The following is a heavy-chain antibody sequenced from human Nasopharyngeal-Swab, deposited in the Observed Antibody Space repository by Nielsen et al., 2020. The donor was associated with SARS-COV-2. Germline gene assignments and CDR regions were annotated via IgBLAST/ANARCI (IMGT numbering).Heavy chain of an antibody. Sequence: GESLKISCAASGFTFSSYSMNWVRQAPGKGLEWVSYISSSSRTIYSADSVKGRFTISRDNAKNSLYLQMNSLRDEDTAVYYCASTSDCGGDCGNYYYYGMDVWGQGTTVTVSS. CDR1: GFTFSSYS. V-gene: IGHV3-48*02. D-gene: IGHD2-21*02. CDR2: ISSSSRTI. CDR3: ASTSDCGGDCGNYYYYGMDV. J-gene: IGHJ6*02.